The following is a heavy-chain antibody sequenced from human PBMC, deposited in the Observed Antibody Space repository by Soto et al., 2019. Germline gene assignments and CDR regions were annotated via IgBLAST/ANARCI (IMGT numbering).Heavy chain of an antibody. Sequence: QVQLVQSGAEVKKPGSSVKVSCKASGGTFSSYAISWVRQAPGQGLEWMGGIIPIFGTANYAQKFQGRVTIPADEPARTDDMERGSRGSGDTAVYYWGRGGGGYWGQGTLVTVSS. CDR3: GRGGGGY. D-gene: IGHD3-16*01. CDR1: GGTFSSYA. J-gene: IGHJ4*02. CDR2: IIPIFGTA. V-gene: IGHV1-69*01.